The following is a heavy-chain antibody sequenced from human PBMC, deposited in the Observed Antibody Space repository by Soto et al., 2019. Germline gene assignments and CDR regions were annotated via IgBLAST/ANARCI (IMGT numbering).Heavy chain of an antibody. D-gene: IGHD3-3*01. V-gene: IGHV3-23*01. J-gene: IGHJ1*01. CDR2: ISGSGGST. CDR1: GFTFSSYA. CDR3: AKSPARDRIGYDFWSGNPAEYFQH. Sequence: EVQLLESGGGLVQPGGSLRLSCAASGFTFSSYAMSWVRQAPGKGLEWVSAISGSGGSTYYADSVKGRFTISRDNSKNTLYLQMNSLRAEDTAVYYCAKSPARDRIGYDFWSGNPAEYFQHWGQGTLVTVSS.